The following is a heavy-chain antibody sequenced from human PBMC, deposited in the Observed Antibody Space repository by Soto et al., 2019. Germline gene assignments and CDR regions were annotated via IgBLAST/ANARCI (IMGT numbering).Heavy chain of an antibody. V-gene: IGHV4-31*03. CDR2: IYYSGST. D-gene: IGHD1-26*01. Sequence: QVQLQESGPGLVKPSQTLSLTCTVSGGSISSGGYYWSWIRQHPGKGLEWIGYIYYSGSTYYNPSRKRRVNISVDTSKNPFSLKLRAVTGADTAVYYCAGIYSGSPGGTLRYWGQGTLVTVSS. CDR1: GGSISSGGYY. J-gene: IGHJ4*02. CDR3: AGIYSGSPGGTLRY.